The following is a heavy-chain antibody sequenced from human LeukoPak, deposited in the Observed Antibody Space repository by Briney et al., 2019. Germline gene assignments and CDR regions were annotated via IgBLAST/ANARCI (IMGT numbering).Heavy chain of an antibody. CDR3: VRDLYFRLDL. D-gene: IGHD3-10*01. V-gene: IGHV3-74*01. CDR1: GLTFSNCC. CDR2: INREGSST. J-gene: IGHJ5*02. Sequence: GGSLRLSCAASGLTFSNCCMHWARHASGKGLVWVSRINREGSSTPYADALKERFNITRDNAKNTLYLQMNSLGAGDTAVYYYVRDLYFRLDLWGRGTLVSVSS.